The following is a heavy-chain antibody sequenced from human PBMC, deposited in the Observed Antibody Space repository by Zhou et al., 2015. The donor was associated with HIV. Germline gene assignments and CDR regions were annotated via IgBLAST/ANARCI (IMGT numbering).Heavy chain of an antibody. CDR2: IKEDGAQK. Sequence: EVQLVESGGDLVQSGGSLTLSCAASGFTFSATWMSWVRQAPGKGLEWVANIKEDGAQKYYADSVKGRFTISRDNAENSLYLQMNSLRAEDTAVYYCAKDRGWLQHDFWGQGNPGHRLL. D-gene: IGHD6-19*01. CDR1: GFTFSATW. CDR3: AKDRGWLQHDF. V-gene: IGHV3-7*01. J-gene: IGHJ4*02.